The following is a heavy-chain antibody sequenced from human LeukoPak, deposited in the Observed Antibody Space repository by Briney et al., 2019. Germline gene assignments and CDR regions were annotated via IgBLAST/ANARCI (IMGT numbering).Heavy chain of an antibody. CDR1: GFTFTNYA. D-gene: IGHD4-17*01. V-gene: IGHV3-23*01. J-gene: IGHJ4*02. Sequence: SGGSLRLSCAASGFTFTNYAMTWVRQAPGKGLEWISTISGSDDSTYYADSVKGRFTISRDNSKNTLYLQMNSLRAEDTAVYYCAKDVYGDYNFDCWGQGTLVTVSS. CDR3: AKDVYGDYNFDC. CDR2: ISGSDDST.